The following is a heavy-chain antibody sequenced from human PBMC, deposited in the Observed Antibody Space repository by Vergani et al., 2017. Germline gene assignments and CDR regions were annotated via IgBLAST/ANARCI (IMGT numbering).Heavy chain of an antibody. V-gene: IGHV2-5*02. CDR1: GFSLSTSGVG. Sequence: QITLKESGPTLVKPTQTLTLTCTFSGFSLSTSGVGVGWIRQPPGKALEWLALIYWADVKRYSPSLKSMPTITKDTSKTQWVLTMTNMDPVDTATYYCAHSSRSVMTFGGVIVTPFDYWGQGTLVTVSS. D-gene: IGHD3-16*02. J-gene: IGHJ4*02. CDR3: AHSSRSVMTFGGVIVTPFDY. CDR2: IYWADVK.